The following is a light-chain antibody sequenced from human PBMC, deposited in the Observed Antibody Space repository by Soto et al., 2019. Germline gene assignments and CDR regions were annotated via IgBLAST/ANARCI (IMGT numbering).Light chain of an antibody. J-gene: IGKJ5*01. V-gene: IGKV3-20*01. CDR2: ATS. Sequence: EIMMTQSPGTLSLSPGERATLSCRASQSVSSIYLAWYQQKPGQAPSLLIYATSSRATGIPDRFSGSGSGTDFSLTISRLEPEDFAVYYCQQYGSSPITFGQGTRLDIK. CDR1: QSVSSIY. CDR3: QQYGSSPIT.